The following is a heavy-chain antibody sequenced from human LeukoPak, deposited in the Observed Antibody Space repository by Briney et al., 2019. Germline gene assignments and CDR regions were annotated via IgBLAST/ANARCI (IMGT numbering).Heavy chain of an antibody. J-gene: IGHJ4*02. D-gene: IGHD1-26*01. CDR3: ARGYSGSYYVSDY. CDR1: GFTFDDYA. V-gene: IGHV3-9*01. Sequence: GRSLRLSCAASGFTFDDYAMHWVRQAPGKGPEWVSGISWNSGNIGYADSVKGRFTVSRDNAKNSLYLQMNSLRAEDTALYYCARGYSGSYYVSDYWGQGTLVTVSS. CDR2: ISWNSGNI.